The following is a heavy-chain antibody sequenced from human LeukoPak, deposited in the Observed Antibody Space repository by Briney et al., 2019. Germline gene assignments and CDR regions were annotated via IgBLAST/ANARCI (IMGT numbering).Heavy chain of an antibody. CDR1: GFTFSSYG. D-gene: IGHD3-22*01. V-gene: IGHV3-30*18. Sequence: GGSLRLSCAASGFTFSSYGMHWVRQAPGKGLEWVAVISYDGSNKYYADSVKGRFTISRDNSKNTLYLQMNSLRAEDTAVYYCAKGITMKVVFIPGYDYGRDVGAQGPRVPVP. CDR3: AKGITMKVVFIPGYDYGRDV. CDR2: ISYDGSNK. J-gene: IGHJ6*02.